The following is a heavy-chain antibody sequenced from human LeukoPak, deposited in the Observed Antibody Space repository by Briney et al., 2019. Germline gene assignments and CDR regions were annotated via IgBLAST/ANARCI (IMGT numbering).Heavy chain of an antibody. CDR1: GGSISSSSYY. D-gene: IGHD3-9*01. Sequence: SETLSLTCTVSGGSISSSSYYWGWSRQPPGKGLEWIGSIYYSGSTYYNPSLKSRVTISVDTSKNQFSLKLSSVTAADTAVYYCARVIRYFDWFRRGYFDYWGQGTLVTVSS. V-gene: IGHV4-39*07. CDR2: IYYSGST. CDR3: ARVIRYFDWFRRGYFDY. J-gene: IGHJ4*02.